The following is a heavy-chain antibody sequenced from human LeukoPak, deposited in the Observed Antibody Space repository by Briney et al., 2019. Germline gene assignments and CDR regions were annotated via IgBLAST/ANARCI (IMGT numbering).Heavy chain of an antibody. CDR3: ARDWQLVE. J-gene: IGHJ4*02. CDR1: GGSISSGDKY. CDR2: VHYSGTT. Sequence: SETLSLTCTVSGGSISSGDKYWRWIRQPLGKGLEWIGNVHYSGTTSYNSSLTSRLSMSVDRSKNQFSLRLSSVTAADTAVYYCARDWQLVEWGQGTLVTVSS. V-gene: IGHV4-30-4*01. D-gene: IGHD1-1*01.